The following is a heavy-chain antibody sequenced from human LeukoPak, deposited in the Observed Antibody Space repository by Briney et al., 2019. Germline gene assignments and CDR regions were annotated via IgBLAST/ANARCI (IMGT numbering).Heavy chain of an antibody. J-gene: IGHJ4*02. D-gene: IGHD6-19*01. Sequence: GGSLRLSCAASGFTFSSYAMHWVRQAPGKGLEWVAVISYDGSNKYYADSVKGRFTISRDNSKNTLYLQMNSLRAEDTAVYYCARDKLAVAIYLFDYWGQGTLVTVSS. CDR1: GFTFSSYA. V-gene: IGHV3-30-3*01. CDR2: ISYDGSNK. CDR3: ARDKLAVAIYLFDY.